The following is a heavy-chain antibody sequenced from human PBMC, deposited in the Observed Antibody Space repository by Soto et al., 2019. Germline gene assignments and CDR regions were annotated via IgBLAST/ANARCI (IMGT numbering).Heavy chain of an antibody. J-gene: IGHJ2*01. CDR1: GGSISSDSYY. D-gene: IGHD3-16*01. Sequence: SETLSLTCTVSGGSISSDSYYWGCIRQSPEKGLEWIASISYSGSTYYSPTLKSRLIISVDTSKSQFSLRLSSVTAADSALYYCARGKGSYDSECTRHWYFDLWGRGTLVTVSS. CDR2: ISYSGST. CDR3: ARGKGSYDSECTRHWYFDL. V-gene: IGHV4-39*01.